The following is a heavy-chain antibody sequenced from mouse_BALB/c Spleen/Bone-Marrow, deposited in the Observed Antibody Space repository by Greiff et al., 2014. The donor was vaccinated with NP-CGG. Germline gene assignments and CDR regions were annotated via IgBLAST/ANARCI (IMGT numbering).Heavy chain of an antibody. D-gene: IGHD2-14*01. CDR1: GYTFTDYA. Sequence: VQLVESGPEVVRPGVSVKISCKGSGYTFTDYAMHWVKQSHARSLEWIGVISTYNGNTNYNQKFKGKATMTVDKSSSTAYMELARLTSEDSAIYYCAREVRAPWYAMDYWGQGTSVTVSS. CDR2: ISTYNGNT. CDR3: AREVRAPWYAMDY. J-gene: IGHJ4*01. V-gene: IGHV1-67*01.